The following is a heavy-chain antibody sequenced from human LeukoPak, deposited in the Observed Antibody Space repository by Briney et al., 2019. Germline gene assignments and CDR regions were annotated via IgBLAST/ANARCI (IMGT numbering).Heavy chain of an antibody. CDR2: IREDGSEA. CDR3: ARVLYFRENSYAGPFDQ. V-gene: IGHV3-7*01. CDR1: GFIFSNFW. D-gene: IGHD5-18*01. J-gene: IGHJ4*02. Sequence: GGSLRLSCEASGFIFSNFWMSWVRQAPGKGLEWVANIREDGSEAYYVDFVKGRFTIPRDNDKNSLHLQMNSLRVEDTAVYYCARVLYFRENSYAGPFDQWGQGTLVTVSS.